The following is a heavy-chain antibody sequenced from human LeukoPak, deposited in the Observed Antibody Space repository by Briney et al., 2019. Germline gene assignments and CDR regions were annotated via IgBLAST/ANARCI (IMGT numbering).Heavy chain of an antibody. J-gene: IGHJ3*02. D-gene: IGHD3-22*01. Sequence: PSETLSLTCTVSGGSISSYYWSWIRQPPGKGLEWIGYIYYSGSTNYNPSLKSRVTISVDTSKNQFSLKLSSVTAADTAVYYCTTYYYDSSGRGHAFDIWGQGTMVTVSS. CDR3: TTYYYDSSGRGHAFDI. V-gene: IGHV4-59*01. CDR1: GGSISSYY. CDR2: IYYSGST.